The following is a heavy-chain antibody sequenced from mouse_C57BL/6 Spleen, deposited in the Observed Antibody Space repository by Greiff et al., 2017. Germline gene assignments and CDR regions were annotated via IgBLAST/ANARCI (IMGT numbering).Heavy chain of an antibody. Sequence: VQLKQSGAELVKPGASVKISCKASGYAFSSYWMTWVKQRPGKGLEWIGQIYPGDGDTNYNGKFKGKATLTADKSSSTAYMQRSSLTSEDSAVYCCARAGLGRWFAYWGQVTLVTVSA. CDR1: GYAFSSYW. CDR3: ARAGLGRWFAY. V-gene: IGHV1-80*01. J-gene: IGHJ3*01. D-gene: IGHD4-1*01. CDR2: IYPGDGDT.